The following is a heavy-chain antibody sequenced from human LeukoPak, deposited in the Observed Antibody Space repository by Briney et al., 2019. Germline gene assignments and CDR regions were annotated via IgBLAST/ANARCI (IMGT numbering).Heavy chain of an antibody. CDR1: GGSISSYY. D-gene: IGHD4-17*01. Sequence: SETLSLTCTVSGGSISSYYWSWIRQPAGKGLEWIGRIYTSRSTNYNPSLKSRVTMTVDTSKNQFSLKLSSVTAADTAVYYCARDIYGDYEDAFDIWGQGTMVTVSS. V-gene: IGHV4-4*07. CDR3: ARDIYGDYEDAFDI. J-gene: IGHJ3*02. CDR2: IYTSRST.